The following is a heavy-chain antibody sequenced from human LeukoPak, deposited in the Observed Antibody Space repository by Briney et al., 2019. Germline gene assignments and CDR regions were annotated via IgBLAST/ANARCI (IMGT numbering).Heavy chain of an antibody. D-gene: IGHD3-10*01. CDR2: INPDGSRT. J-gene: IGHJ5*02. V-gene: IGHV3-74*01. CDR1: KFSFTSYW. CDR3: ARVLLGSWDWFDP. Sequence: GGSLRLSCAASKFSFTSYWMHWVRQAPGKGLVWVSRINPDGSRTNYADSVEGRFTISRDNAKNTLYLQMNSLRAEDTAVYYCARVLLGSWDWFDPWGQGTLVTVSS.